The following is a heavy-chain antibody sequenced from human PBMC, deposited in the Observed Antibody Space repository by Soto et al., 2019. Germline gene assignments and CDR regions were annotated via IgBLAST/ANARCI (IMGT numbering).Heavy chain of an antibody. CDR1: NGSISSDNW. CDR3: ARGGGWLFDH. D-gene: IGHD6-19*01. CDR2: IFHSGTA. Sequence: QVQLQESGPGLVKPSGALSLTCAVSNGSISSDNWWSWVRQPPGKGLEWIGEIFHSGTANYNPSLKSRITISVDKSKNQFSLEMNSVTAAYRAVYYCARGGGWLFDHWGQGTLVTVSS. J-gene: IGHJ4*02. V-gene: IGHV4-4*02.